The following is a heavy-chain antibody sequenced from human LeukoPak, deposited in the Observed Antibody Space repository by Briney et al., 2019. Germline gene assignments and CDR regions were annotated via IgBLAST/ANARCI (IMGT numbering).Heavy chain of an antibody. D-gene: IGHD5-12*01. Sequence: SGGSLRLSCAASGFTFSDYYMSWIRQAPGTGLEWVSYISSSSSYTNYADSVKGRFTISRDNAKNSLYLQMNSLRAEDTAVYYCARTRGYSGYNYFDYWGQGALVTVSS. CDR3: ARTRGYSGYNYFDY. CDR1: GFTFSDYY. CDR2: ISSSSSYT. V-gene: IGHV3-11*06. J-gene: IGHJ4*02.